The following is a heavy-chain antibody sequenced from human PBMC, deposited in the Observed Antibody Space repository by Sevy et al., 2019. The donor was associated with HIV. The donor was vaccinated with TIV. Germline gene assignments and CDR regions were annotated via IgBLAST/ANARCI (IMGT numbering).Heavy chain of an antibody. CDR1: GFTFSNYN. D-gene: IGHD1-26*01. CDR2: ITSGTSYM. CDR3: ARDGGRVDAFDI. Sequence: GGSLRLSCAASGFTFSNYNMHWVRQAPGKGLEWISSITSGTSYMDYADSVKGRFTISRDNSKNTLYLQMNSLRAEDTAVYYCARDGGRVDAFDIWGQGTMVTVSS. J-gene: IGHJ3*02. V-gene: IGHV3-21*01.